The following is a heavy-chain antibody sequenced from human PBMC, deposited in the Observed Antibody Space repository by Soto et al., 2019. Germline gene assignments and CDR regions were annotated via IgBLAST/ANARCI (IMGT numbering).Heavy chain of an antibody. J-gene: IGHJ4*02. CDR1: GGSFSGYY. D-gene: IGHD3-10*01. CDR3: ARDKITDLFDY. V-gene: IGHV4-34*01. CDR2: INHSGST. Sequence: QVQLQQWGAGLLKPSETLSLTCAVYGGSFSGYYWTWIRQPPGTGLEWIGEINHSGSTNYNPSLKSRVTISVDSSNNQFSLKLTSVTAADTAVYYCARDKITDLFDYWGQGTLVPVSS.